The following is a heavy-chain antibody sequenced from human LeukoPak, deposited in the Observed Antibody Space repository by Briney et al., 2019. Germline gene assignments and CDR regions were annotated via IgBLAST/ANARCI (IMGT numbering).Heavy chain of an antibody. CDR2: IYHSGST. J-gene: IGHJ3*02. CDR1: GGSISSGGYS. Sequence: PSETLSLTCAVSGGSISSGGYSWSWIRQPPGKGLEWIGYIYHSGSTYYNPSLKSRVTIPVDRSKNQFSLKLSSVTAADTAVYYCARGEAPRGAFDIWGQGTMVTVSS. CDR3: ARGEAPRGAFDI. V-gene: IGHV4-30-2*01.